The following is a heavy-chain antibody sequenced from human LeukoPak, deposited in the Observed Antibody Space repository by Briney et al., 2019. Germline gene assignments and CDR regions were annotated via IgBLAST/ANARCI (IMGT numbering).Heavy chain of an antibody. J-gene: IGHJ4*02. D-gene: IGHD5-24*01. CDR3: VREGGYNHFDY. V-gene: IGHV3-48*03. Sequence: SGGSLRPSCAASGFTFSTYEMNWVRQAPGKGLEWVSYISSSAGTMYYADSVTGRFTVSRDNAKNSLYLQLNSLRAEDTAVYYCVREGGYNHFDYWGQGTLVSVSS. CDR2: ISSSAGTM. CDR1: GFTFSTYE.